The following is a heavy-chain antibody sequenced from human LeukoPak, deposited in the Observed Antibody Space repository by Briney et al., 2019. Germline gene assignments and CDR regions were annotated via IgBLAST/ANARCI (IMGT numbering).Heavy chain of an antibody. CDR1: GFTFSSYA. J-gene: IGHJ4*02. Sequence: GGSLRLSCAASGFTFSSYAMSWVRQAPGKGLEWVSAISGSGGSTYYADSVKGRLTISRDNSKNTLYLQMNSLRAEDTAVYYCASPPAGGYSYGYFDYWGQGTLVTVSS. CDR2: ISGSGGST. V-gene: IGHV3-23*01. D-gene: IGHD5-18*01. CDR3: ASPPAGGYSYGYFDY.